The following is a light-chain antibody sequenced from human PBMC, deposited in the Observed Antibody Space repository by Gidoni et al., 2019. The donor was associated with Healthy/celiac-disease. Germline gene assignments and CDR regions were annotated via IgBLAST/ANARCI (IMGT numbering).Light chain of an antibody. Sequence: AIRITQSPSSLPASTGDRVTITCRASQGISSYLAWYQQKPGKAPKLLIYAASTLQSGVPSRFSGSGSGTDFTLTISCLQSEDFATYYCQQYYSYPTFGQXTRLEIK. CDR1: QGISSY. J-gene: IGKJ5*01. CDR2: AAS. CDR3: QQYYSYPT. V-gene: IGKV1-8*01.